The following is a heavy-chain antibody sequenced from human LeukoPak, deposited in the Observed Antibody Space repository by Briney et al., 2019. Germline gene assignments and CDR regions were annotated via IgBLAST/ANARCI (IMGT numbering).Heavy chain of an antibody. V-gene: IGHV3-30*18. J-gene: IGHJ4*02. CDR2: ISYDGSNK. Sequence: GGSLRLSCAASGFTFSSYGMHWVRQAPGKGLEWVAVISYDGSNKYYADSVKGRFTISRDNSKNTLYLQMNSLRAEDTAVYYCAKPASIAAPAVGYYLDYWGQGTLVTVSS. D-gene: IGHD6-6*01. CDR1: GFTFSSYG. CDR3: AKPASIAAPAVGYYLDY.